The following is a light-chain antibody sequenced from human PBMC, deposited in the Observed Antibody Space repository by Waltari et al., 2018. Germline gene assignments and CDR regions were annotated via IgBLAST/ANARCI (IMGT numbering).Light chain of an antibody. V-gene: IGKV1-39*01. CDR3: SHRIASSRFT. CDR1: QDISTF. Sequence: DIQMTQSPSSLFASVGDRVTVTCRASQDISTFLNWYQYKPGKPPQLLIFAPSTLSRGVPSRFSGSGSRTEFTLTISRLPPASCALYSCSHRIASSRFTFG. J-gene: IGKJ5*01. CDR2: APS.